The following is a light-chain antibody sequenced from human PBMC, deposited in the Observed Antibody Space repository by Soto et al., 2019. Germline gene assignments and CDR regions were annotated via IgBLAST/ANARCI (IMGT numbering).Light chain of an antibody. CDR2: GAS. V-gene: IGKV3-20*01. Sequence: EIVLTQSPGTLSFSPGERATLSCSASQSVSSSYLAWYQQKPGQAPRLLIYGASSRATGIPDRFRGSGSGTYFTLTSSRLEPEDFAVYYCQQYGSSPYTFGQGTKLEI. J-gene: IGKJ2*01. CDR1: QSVSSSY. CDR3: QQYGSSPYT.